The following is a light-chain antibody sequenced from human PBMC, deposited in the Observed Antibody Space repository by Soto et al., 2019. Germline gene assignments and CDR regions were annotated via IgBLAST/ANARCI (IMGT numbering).Light chain of an antibody. J-gene: IGKJ2*01. CDR2: ASS. CDR3: QQSYRSPYT. CDR1: QNITTF. V-gene: IGKV1-39*01. Sequence: DIQMTQSPSSLSASVGGRVTITCRSSQNITTFLNWYQQKPGKAPNLLIYASSSLQSGVPSRFSGSGSGTDFTLTISSLQPEDFEAYFCQQSYRSPYTFGQGTKVDIK.